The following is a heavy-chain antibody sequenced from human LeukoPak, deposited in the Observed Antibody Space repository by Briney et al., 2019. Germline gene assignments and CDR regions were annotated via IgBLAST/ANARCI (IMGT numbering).Heavy chain of an antibody. CDR1: GGSISSSSYY. Sequence: SETLSLTCTVSGGSISSSSYYWGWIRQPPGKGLEWIGSIYYSGSTYYNPSLKSRVTISVDTSKNQFSLKLSSVTAADTAVYYCARLPRGYSSSWRTDYWGQGTLVTVSS. CDR2: IYYSGST. D-gene: IGHD6-13*01. V-gene: IGHV4-39*01. CDR3: ARLPRGYSSSWRTDY. J-gene: IGHJ4*02.